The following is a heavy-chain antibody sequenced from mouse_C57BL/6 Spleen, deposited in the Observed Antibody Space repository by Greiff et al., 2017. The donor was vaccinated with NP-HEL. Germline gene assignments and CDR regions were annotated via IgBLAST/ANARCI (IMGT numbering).Heavy chain of an antibody. J-gene: IGHJ1*03. V-gene: IGHV1-53*01. D-gene: IGHD2-2*01. Sequence: QVQLQQSGTELVKPGASVKLSCKASGYTFTSYWMHWVKQRPGQGLEWIGNINPSNGGTNYNEKFKSKATLTVDKSSSTAYMQLSSLTSEDSAVYYCAREGYYGYRWYFDVWGTGTTVTVSS. CDR3: AREGYYGYRWYFDV. CDR2: INPSNGGT. CDR1: GYTFTSYW.